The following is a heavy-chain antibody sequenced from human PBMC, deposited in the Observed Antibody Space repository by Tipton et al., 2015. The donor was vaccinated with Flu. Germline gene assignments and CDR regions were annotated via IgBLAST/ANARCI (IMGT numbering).Heavy chain of an antibody. CDR3: AKSVRLEYYYDSSGYPFFDY. V-gene: IGHV3-23*01. D-gene: IGHD3-22*01. CDR1: GFTFSSYA. CDR2: ISGSGGST. J-gene: IGHJ4*02. Sequence: SLRLSCAASGFTFSSYAMSWVRQAPGKGLEWVSAISGSGGSTYYADSVKGRFAISRDNSKNTLYLQMNSLRAEDTAVYYCAKSVRLEYYYDSSGYPFFDYWGQGTLVTVSS.